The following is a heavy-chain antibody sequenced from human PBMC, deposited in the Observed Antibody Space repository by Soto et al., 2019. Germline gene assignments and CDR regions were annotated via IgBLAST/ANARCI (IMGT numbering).Heavy chain of an antibody. CDR1: GFTFSSYG. CDR2: VSYDGRNE. V-gene: IGHV3-30*03. D-gene: IGHD3-22*01. CDR3: ARGNDYDSTSFDY. J-gene: IGHJ4*01. Sequence: PGGSLRLSCGASGFTFSSYGMHWVRQAPGKGLEWVAVVSYDGRNEYYADSVKGRLTISRDNTKNTVYLQVNSLRGEDAAVYFCARGNDYDSTSFDYWGQGTLVNVSS.